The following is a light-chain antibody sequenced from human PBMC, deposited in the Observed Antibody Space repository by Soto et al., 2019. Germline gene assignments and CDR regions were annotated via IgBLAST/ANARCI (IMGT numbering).Light chain of an antibody. Sequence: EIVLTQSPCTLCLSPLEKSTLSCRASQSVRSYLVWYQQKPGQAPRLVMYEASTRATGIPARFSGGGSGTDFTLTISSLEPEDSAVYYCQQCTNWPWTFGQGTKVDIK. V-gene: IGKV3-11*01. CDR1: QSVRSY. J-gene: IGKJ1*01. CDR2: EAS. CDR3: QQCTNWPWT.